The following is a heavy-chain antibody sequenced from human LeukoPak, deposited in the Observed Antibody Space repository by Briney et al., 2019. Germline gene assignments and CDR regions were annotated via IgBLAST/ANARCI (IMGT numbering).Heavy chain of an antibody. CDR2: ISGSGGST. J-gene: IGHJ4*02. V-gene: IGHV3-23*01. Sequence: PGGSLILSCAASGFTFSSYAMSWVRQDPGEGLEWVSAISGSGGSTYYADSVKGRFTISRDNSKNTLYLQMNSLRAEDTGVYYCAKDRYYDSSGYYLVADYWGQGTLVSVSS. CDR1: GFTFSSYA. CDR3: AKDRYYDSSGYYLVADY. D-gene: IGHD3-22*01.